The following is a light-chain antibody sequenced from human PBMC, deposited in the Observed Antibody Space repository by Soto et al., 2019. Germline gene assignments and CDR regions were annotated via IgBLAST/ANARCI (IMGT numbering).Light chain of an antibody. CDR1: QNISDS. CDR3: QRTWT. J-gene: IGKJ2*01. V-gene: IGKV1-39*01. CDR2: AAS. Sequence: DIQMTQSPSSLSASVGDRVTITCRASQNISDSLNWYQHKPGQAPKLLIYAASTLQSGVPSRLSGSGSGTDFTLTISSLQPEDFASYFCQRTWTFGQGTKL.